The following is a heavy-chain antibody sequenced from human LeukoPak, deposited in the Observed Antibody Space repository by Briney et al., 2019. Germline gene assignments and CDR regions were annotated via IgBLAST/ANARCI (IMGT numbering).Heavy chain of an antibody. V-gene: IGHV3-21*01. D-gene: IGHD7-27*01. CDR2: ISSSSSYI. J-gene: IGHJ4*02. Sequence: GGSLRLSCAASGFTFSSYSMNWVRQAPGKGLEWVSSISSSSSYIYYADSVKGRFTISRDNAKNSLYLQMNSLRAEDTAVYYCARQTGDHPDFDYWGQGTLVTVSS. CDR3: ARQTGDHPDFDY. CDR1: GFTFSSYS.